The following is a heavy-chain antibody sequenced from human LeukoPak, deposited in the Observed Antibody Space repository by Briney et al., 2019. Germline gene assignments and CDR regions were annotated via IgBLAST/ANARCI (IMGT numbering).Heavy chain of an antibody. Sequence: PGGSLRLSCAASGFTFDDYGMSWVRQAPGKGLEWVSSISSSSSYIYYADSVEGRFTISRDNAKNSLYLQMNSLRAEDTAVYYCASESSGRLSDAFDIWGQGTMVTVSS. CDR2: ISSSSSYI. D-gene: IGHD6-19*01. V-gene: IGHV3-21*04. CDR1: GFTFDDYG. J-gene: IGHJ3*02. CDR3: ASESSGRLSDAFDI.